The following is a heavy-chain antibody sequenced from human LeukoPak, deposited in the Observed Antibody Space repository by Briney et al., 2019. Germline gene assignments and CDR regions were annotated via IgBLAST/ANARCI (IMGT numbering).Heavy chain of an antibody. D-gene: IGHD4-23*01. Sequence: AVGSLRLSCAASGFTFSSYGMHWVRQAPGPGLEWVAVIWYDGSNKYYADSVKGRFTISRDNSKNTLYLQMNSLRAEDTAVYYCARDQAYGGNAFDYWGQGTLVTVSS. CDR1: GFTFSSYG. CDR3: ARDQAYGGNAFDY. J-gene: IGHJ4*02. CDR2: IWYDGSNK. V-gene: IGHV3-33*01.